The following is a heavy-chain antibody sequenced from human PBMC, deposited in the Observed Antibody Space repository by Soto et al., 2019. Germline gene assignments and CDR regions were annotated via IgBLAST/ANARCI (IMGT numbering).Heavy chain of an antibody. CDR1: GFTFSSYW. CDR3: ARDPPYDTSGYRRNY. CDR2: IKQDGSEK. Sequence: HPGGSLRLSCAASGFTFSSYWMSWVRQAPGKGLEWVANIKQDGSEKYYVDSVKGRLTISRDNAKNSLFLQMNSLRAEDTAVYYCARDPPYDTSGYRRNYWGQGTLVTVSS. J-gene: IGHJ4*02. V-gene: IGHV3-7*05. D-gene: IGHD3-22*01.